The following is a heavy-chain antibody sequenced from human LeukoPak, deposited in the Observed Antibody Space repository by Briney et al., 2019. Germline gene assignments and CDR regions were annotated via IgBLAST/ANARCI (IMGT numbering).Heavy chain of an antibody. D-gene: IGHD3-9*01. CDR2: INPSGGST. Sequence: GASVKVSCKASGYTFTGYYMNWVRQAPGQGLEWMGWINPSGGSTSYAQKFQGRVTMTRDTSTSTVYMELSSLRSEDTAVYYCARDSLAEMGVYDILTGYHDYWGQGTLVTVSS. CDR3: ARDSLAEMGVYDILTGYHDY. V-gene: IGHV1-46*01. J-gene: IGHJ4*02. CDR1: GYTFTGYY.